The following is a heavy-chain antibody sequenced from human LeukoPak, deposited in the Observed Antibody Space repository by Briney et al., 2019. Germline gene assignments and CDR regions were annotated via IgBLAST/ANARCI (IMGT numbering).Heavy chain of an antibody. J-gene: IGHJ4*02. D-gene: IGHD1-26*01. V-gene: IGHV4-61*02. CDR1: GGSISSGSYE. CDR3: ARERIVGALYYFDY. Sequence: SQTLSLTCSVSGGSISSGSYEWSWIRQPAGKGLELIGRIYTSGSTNYNPSLKSRVTISVDTSKNQFSLKLSSVTAADTAVYYCARERIVGALYYFDYWGQGTLVTVSS. CDR2: IYTSGST.